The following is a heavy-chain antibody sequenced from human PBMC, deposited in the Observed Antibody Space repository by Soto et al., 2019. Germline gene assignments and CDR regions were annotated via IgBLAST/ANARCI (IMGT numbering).Heavy chain of an antibody. V-gene: IGHV5-51*01. CDR1: GYSFTSYW. Sequence: GESLKISCKGSGYSFTSYWIGWVRQMPGKGLEWMGIIYPGDSDTRYSPSFKGQVTISADKSIRTAYLQWNSLKASDTAMYYFASQDPYYYYMDVWGKGTTVTVSS. CDR3: ASQDPYYYYMDV. J-gene: IGHJ6*03. CDR2: IYPGDSDT.